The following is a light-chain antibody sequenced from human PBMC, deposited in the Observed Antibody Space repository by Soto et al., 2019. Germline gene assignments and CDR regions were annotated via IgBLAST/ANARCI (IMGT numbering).Light chain of an antibody. Sequence: EIVLTQYPVTLSLSPGERATLSCRASQSINNYLAWYQQKPGQAPRLLIYDASNRATGIPARFSGSGSGTDVTLTISSLEPKVFAVYYCQQRFNWQVTFGQGTRLDIK. CDR3: QQRFNWQVT. V-gene: IGKV3-11*01. J-gene: IGKJ5*01. CDR1: QSINNY. CDR2: DAS.